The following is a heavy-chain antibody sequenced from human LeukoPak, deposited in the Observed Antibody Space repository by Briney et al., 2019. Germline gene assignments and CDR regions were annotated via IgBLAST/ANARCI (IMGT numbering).Heavy chain of an antibody. Sequence: ASVKVSCKASGYTFTGYYMHWVRQAPGQGLEWMGWINPNSGGTNYAQKFQGRVTMTRDTSISTAYMELSRLRSDDTAVYYCARVRGASARGPAPLAYWGQGTLVTVSS. CDR3: ARVRGASARGPAPLAY. J-gene: IGHJ4*02. D-gene: IGHD1-26*01. V-gene: IGHV1-2*02. CDR2: INPNSGGT. CDR1: GYTFTGYY.